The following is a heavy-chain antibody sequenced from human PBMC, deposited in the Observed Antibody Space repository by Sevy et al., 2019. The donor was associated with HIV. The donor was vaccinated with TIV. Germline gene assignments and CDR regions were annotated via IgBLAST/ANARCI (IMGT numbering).Heavy chain of an antibody. CDR2: IKQDMSEK. J-gene: IGHJ4*02. D-gene: IGHD3-22*01. CDR3: ARAQQVTMLVVIGGLYFDF. Sequence: GGSLRLSCAASGFTFSSYWMTWVRQAPGKGLEWVANIKQDMSEKYYADSVRGRFTISRENARNSLYLQMESRRAEDTAVYYCARAQQVTMLVVIGGLYFDFWGQGTLVTVSS. V-gene: IGHV3-7*01. CDR1: GFTFSSYW.